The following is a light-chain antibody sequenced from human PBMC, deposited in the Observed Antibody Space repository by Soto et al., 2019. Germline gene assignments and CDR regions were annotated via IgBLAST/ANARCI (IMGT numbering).Light chain of an antibody. Sequence: DIQMTQSPSTLSASVGDRVIITCRATQSISSWLAWYQQKPGKAPKLLIYDASSLESGVPSRFSGSGSGTEITLTISSLQPDDFATYYCQQYNSYLYTFGQGTKLEIK. V-gene: IGKV1-5*01. CDR1: QSISSW. CDR3: QQYNSYLYT. CDR2: DAS. J-gene: IGKJ2*01.